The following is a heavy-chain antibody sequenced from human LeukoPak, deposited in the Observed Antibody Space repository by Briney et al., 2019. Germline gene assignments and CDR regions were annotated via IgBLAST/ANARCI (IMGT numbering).Heavy chain of an antibody. CDR3: ARGYCSGGSCYDFDY. CDR2: ISAYNGNT. Sequence: ASVKVSCKASGYTFTSYGISRVRQAPGQGLEWMGWISAYNGNTNYAQKLQGRVTMTTDTSTSTAYMELRSLRSDDTAVYYCARGYCSGGSCYDFDYWGQGTLVTVSS. CDR1: GYTFTSYG. J-gene: IGHJ4*02. V-gene: IGHV1-18*01. D-gene: IGHD2-15*01.